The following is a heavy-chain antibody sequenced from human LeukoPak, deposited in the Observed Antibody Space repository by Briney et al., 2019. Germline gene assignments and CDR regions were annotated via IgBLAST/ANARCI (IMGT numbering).Heavy chain of an antibody. CDR1: GFTFSSYA. V-gene: IGHV3-23*01. Sequence: GGSLRLSCAASGFTFSSYAMSWVRQAPGKGLEWVSAISGSGGSTYYADSVKGRFTISRDNSKSTLYLQMNSLRAEDTAVYYCAKTHPAPFGEIPSLETDWGQGTLVTVSS. CDR2: ISGSGGST. CDR3: AKTHPAPFGEIPSLETD. J-gene: IGHJ4*02. D-gene: IGHD3-10*01.